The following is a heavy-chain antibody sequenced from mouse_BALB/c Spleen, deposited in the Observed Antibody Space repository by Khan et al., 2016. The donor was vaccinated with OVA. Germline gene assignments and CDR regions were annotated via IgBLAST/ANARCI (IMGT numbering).Heavy chain of an antibody. J-gene: IGHJ1*01. Sequence: MQLEESGPSLVKPSQTLSLTCSVAGDSITSGFWNWIRKFPGNKLEYMGYISSSGATYYSPSLKSRISITRDTSNNQYYLQLNSVTTEDTATYFRERGDKRDDREFDGWGAGTTGTGSS. V-gene: IGHV3-8*02. CDR2: ISSSGAT. CDR1: GDSITSGF. CDR3: ERGDKRDDREFDG. D-gene: IGHD2-14*01.